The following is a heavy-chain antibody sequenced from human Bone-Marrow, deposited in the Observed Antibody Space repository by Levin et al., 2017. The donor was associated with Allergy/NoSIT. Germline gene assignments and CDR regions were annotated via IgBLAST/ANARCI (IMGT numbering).Heavy chain of an antibody. CDR1: GFTFNLHG. J-gene: IGHJ4*02. V-gene: IGHV3-30*03. Sequence: GESLKISCAASGFTFNLHGMHWVRQAPGKGLEWVSFISYNGDNKYFTDSVKGRFTISRDNAKNTLYLQMNRLRAEDTAIYYCATGSFDFWGQGTLVTVSS. CDR2: ISYNGDNK. CDR3: ATGSFDF.